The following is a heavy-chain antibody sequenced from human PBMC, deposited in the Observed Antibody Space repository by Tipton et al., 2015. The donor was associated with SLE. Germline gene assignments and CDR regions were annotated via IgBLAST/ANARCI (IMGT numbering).Heavy chain of an antibody. CDR1: GGSISSGGYS. J-gene: IGHJ5*02. D-gene: IGHD1-1*01. CDR2: IYHSGST. V-gene: IGHV4-30-2*01. CDR3: ARGGTGGGVYNWFDP. Sequence: TLSLTCAVSGGSISSGGYSWSWIRQPPGKGLEWIGYIYHSGSTYYNPSLKSRVTISVDTSKNQFSLKLSSVTAADTAVYYCARGGTGGGVYNWFDPWGQGTLVTVSS.